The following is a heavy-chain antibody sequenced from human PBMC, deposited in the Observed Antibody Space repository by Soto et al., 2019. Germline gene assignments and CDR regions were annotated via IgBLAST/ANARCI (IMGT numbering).Heavy chain of an antibody. J-gene: IGHJ5*02. CDR2: IIPIFGRP. D-gene: IGHD1-7*01. V-gene: IGHV1-69*01. CDR3: ARGLVRGNWNYEVNWFDP. Sequence: QVQLVQSGAEVKKPGSSVKVSCKASGGTFSSYAISWVRQAPGQGLEWMGGIIPIFGRPNYAQKFKDRVTITADESTSTAYMELTSLRSEDTAVYDCARGLVRGNWNYEVNWFDPWGQGSLVTVSS. CDR1: GGTFSSYA.